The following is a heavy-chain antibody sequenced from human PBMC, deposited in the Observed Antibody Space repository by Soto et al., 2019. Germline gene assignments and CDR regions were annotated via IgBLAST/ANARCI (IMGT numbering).Heavy chain of an antibody. CDR3: ARDGREASGMDV. Sequence: PSETLSLTCTVSGGSISSHYWSWVRQAPGKGLEWIGHIYYRGSTKYNPSLRSRSTISVDTSKNQFSLKLNSVTTADTAVYYCARDGREASGMDVWGQGTKVTASS. CDR2: IYYRGST. V-gene: IGHV4-59*11. J-gene: IGHJ6*02. D-gene: IGHD1-26*01. CDR1: GGSISSHY.